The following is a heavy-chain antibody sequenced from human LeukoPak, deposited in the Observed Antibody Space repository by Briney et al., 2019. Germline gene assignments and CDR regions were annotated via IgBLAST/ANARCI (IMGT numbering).Heavy chain of an antibody. J-gene: IGHJ6*02. D-gene: IGHD1-26*01. V-gene: IGHV1-18*01. CDR2: ISAYNGNT. CDR1: GYTFTSYG. Sequence: GASVKVSCKASGYTFTSYGISWVRQAPGQGLEWMRWISAYNGNTNYAQKLQGRVTMTTDTSTSTAYMELRSLRSDDTAVYYCARTVWELLGTYYYYYGMDVWGQGTTVTVSS. CDR3: ARTVWELLGTYYYYYGMDV.